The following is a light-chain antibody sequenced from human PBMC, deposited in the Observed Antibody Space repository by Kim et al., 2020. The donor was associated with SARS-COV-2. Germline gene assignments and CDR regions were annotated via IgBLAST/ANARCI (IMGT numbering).Light chain of an antibody. CDR2: TES. CDR3: QQSYRSPFT. V-gene: IGKV1-39*01. CDR1: QSISRY. Sequence: ASVGDRVTITCRASQSISRYVNWYQQKPGKAPKLLIYTESRLQSGVPSRFSGRGSGTDFTLTISSLQPEDFATYYGQQSYRSPFTFGPGTKVDIK. J-gene: IGKJ3*01.